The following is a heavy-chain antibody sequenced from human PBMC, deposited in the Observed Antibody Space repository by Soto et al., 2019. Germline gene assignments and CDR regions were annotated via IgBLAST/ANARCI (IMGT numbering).Heavy chain of an antibody. J-gene: IGHJ4*02. D-gene: IGHD2-21*01. Sequence: GGSLRLSCAASGFTFSTYTLHCVRQAPGKGLEWVAVVSFDGSNKYYADSLEGRFTISRDNSKNTLYLEMNSLRAEDTAVYYCARDYSTTAPFDYWGQGTLVTVSS. CDR3: ARDYSTTAPFDY. CDR1: GFTFSTYT. V-gene: IGHV3-30-3*01. CDR2: VSFDGSNK.